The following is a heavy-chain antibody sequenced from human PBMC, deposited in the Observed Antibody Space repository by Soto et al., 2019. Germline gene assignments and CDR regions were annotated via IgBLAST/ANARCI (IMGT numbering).Heavy chain of an antibody. D-gene: IGHD4-17*01. J-gene: IGHJ4*02. CDR2: ISYDGSNK. CDR3: AKVAVPNYFDY. CDR1: GFTFSSYG. Sequence: QVQLVESGGGVVQPGRSLRLSCAASGFTFSSYGMHWVRQAPGKGLEWVAVISYDGSNKYYADSVKGRFTISRDNSKNTLYLQMNSLRAEDTAVYYCAKVAVPNYFDYWGQGTLVTVSS. V-gene: IGHV3-30*18.